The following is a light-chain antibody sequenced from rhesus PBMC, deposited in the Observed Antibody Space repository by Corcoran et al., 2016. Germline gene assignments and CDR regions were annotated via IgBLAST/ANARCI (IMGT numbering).Light chain of an antibody. CDR1: QGISTY. Sequence: DIQMTQSPSSLSASVGDRVTITCRASQGISTYLNWYQQKPGKAPKRLIYKAARLESGVTSRFSCSGSGTDFTLTIISLQPEDFATYDCLQYHSDPHSFGQGTKVEIK. CDR3: LQYHSDPHS. V-gene: IGKV1-43*02. CDR2: KAA. J-gene: IGKJ2*01.